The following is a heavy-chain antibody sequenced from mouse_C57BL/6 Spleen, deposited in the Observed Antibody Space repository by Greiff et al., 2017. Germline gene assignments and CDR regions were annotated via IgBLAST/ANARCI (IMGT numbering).Heavy chain of an antibody. V-gene: IGHV3-6*01. J-gene: IGHJ4*01. CDR3: ASPYDYDGMDY. CDR1: GYSITSGYY. Sequence: EVQRVESGPGLVKPSQSLSLTCSVTGYSITSGYYWNWIRQFPGNKLEWMGYISYDGSNNYNPSLKNRISITRDTSKNQFFLKLNSVTTEDTATYYCASPYDYDGMDYWGQGTSVTVSS. CDR2: ISYDGSN.